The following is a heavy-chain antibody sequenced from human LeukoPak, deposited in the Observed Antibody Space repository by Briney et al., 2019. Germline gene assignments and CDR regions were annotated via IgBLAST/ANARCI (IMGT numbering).Heavy chain of an antibody. Sequence: SETLSLTCTVSGGSISSYYWSWIRQPPGKGLEWIGYIYYSGSTNYNPSLKSRVTISVDTSKNQFSLKLSSVTAADTAVYYCARGALTGHRFPYYYYGIDVWGQGTTVTVSS. CDR3: ARGALTGHRFPYYYYGIDV. V-gene: IGHV4-59*01. J-gene: IGHJ6*02. D-gene: IGHD1-20*01. CDR2: IYYSGST. CDR1: GGSISSYY.